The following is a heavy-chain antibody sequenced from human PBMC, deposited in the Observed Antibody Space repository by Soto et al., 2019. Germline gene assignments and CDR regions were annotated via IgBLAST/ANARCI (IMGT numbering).Heavy chain of an antibody. Sequence: EVQLVESGGGLVKPGGSLRLSCAASGFTFSTYSMNWVRQAPGKGLEWVSDITTSSSFRFYADSVKGRFTISRDDAKNSLYLQMNSLRAEDTGVYYCARDLGVALATLTLDYWSQGTLVTVSS. D-gene: IGHD2-15*01. J-gene: IGHJ4*02. V-gene: IGHV3-21*01. CDR1: GFTFSTYS. CDR2: ITTSSSFR. CDR3: ARDLGVALATLTLDY.